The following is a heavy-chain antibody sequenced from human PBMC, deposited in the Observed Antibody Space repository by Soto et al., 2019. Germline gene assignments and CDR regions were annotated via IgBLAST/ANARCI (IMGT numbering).Heavy chain of an antibody. Sequence: PGRSLRLSCAASGFTFSSYAMSWVRQAPGKGLEWVSAISGSGGSTYYADSVKGRFTIYRDNSKNTLYLQMNSLRAEDTAVYYCAKGTPPGYYGSGSYYDPFEYWGEGTLVTVS. V-gene: IGHV3-23*01. D-gene: IGHD3-10*01. CDR1: GFTFSSYA. CDR3: AKGTPPGYYGSGSYYDPFEY. CDR2: ISGSGGST. J-gene: IGHJ4*02.